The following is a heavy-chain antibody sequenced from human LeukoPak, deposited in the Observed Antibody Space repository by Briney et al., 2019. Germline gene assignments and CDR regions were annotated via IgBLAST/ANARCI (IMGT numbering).Heavy chain of an antibody. V-gene: IGHV4-61*02. CDR2: FQTSGST. CDR1: GGSISSVGFS. CDR3: ARDWASDYDSSGYYDY. D-gene: IGHD3-22*01. J-gene: IGHJ4*02. Sequence: PSQTLSLTCTVSGGSISSVGFSWSWIRQPAGKALEWIGRFQTSGSTIYNPSLKSRVTISVGTSKNQLSLKLSSVTAADTAVYYCARDWASDYDSSGYYDYWGQGTLVTVSS.